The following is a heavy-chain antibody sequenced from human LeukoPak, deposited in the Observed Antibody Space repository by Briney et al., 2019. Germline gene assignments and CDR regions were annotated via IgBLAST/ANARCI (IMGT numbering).Heavy chain of an antibody. CDR1: GYSFSTYW. Sequence: GESLKISCHGSGYSFSTYWIAWLRQMPGKGLEWMGIIYPGDSDTRYSPSFQGQVTISADKSISTAYLQWSSLKASDTAMYYCARRDNSSSWYYYYYYGMDVWGQGTTVTVSS. CDR3: ARRDNSSSWYYYYYYGMDV. J-gene: IGHJ6*02. D-gene: IGHD6-13*01. V-gene: IGHV5-51*01. CDR2: IYPGDSDT.